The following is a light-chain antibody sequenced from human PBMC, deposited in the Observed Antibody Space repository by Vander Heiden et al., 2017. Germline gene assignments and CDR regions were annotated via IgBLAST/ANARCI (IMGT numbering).Light chain of an antibody. CDR2: KAS. Sequence: DIQMAQSPPPLPASVGDRVTITCRASQSISSWLAWYQQKPGKAPKRLIYKASSLESGVPSRFSGSGSGTEFTRTISSLQPDDFATYYCQQYNSYSTFGQGTKVEIK. V-gene: IGKV1-5*03. J-gene: IGKJ1*01. CDR3: QQYNSYST. CDR1: QSISSW.